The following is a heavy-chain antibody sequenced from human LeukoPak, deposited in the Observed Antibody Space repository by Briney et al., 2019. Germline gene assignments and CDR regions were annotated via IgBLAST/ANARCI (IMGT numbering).Heavy chain of an antibody. Sequence: PSETLSLTCTVSDDSISNYYWSWIRQPAGKGLEWIGRIYTSGSANYNPSLKSRVTMSIDTSKNEFSLKLSSVTAADTAVYYCARHRNRRGYSGYDFGHDYWGQGTLVTVSS. CDR1: DDSISNYY. CDR2: IYTSGSA. D-gene: IGHD5-12*01. CDR3: ARHRNRRGYSGYDFGHDY. V-gene: IGHV4-4*07. J-gene: IGHJ4*02.